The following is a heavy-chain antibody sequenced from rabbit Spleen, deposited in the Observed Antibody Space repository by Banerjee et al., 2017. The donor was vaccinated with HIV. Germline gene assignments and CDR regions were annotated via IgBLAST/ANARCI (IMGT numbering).Heavy chain of an antibody. CDR3: ARDLVGVIGWNFYL. CDR2: INAATGKP. CDR1: GIDFSNYNF. Sequence: QEQLEESGGGLVQPGASLTLTCKASGIDFSNYNFMCWVRQAPGKGLEWIACINAATGKPVYATWASGRFTISRTSSTTVTLRMTSLTAADRATYFCARDLVGVIGWNFYLWGQGTLVTVS. D-gene: IGHD2-1*01. J-gene: IGHJ6*01. V-gene: IGHV1S45*01.